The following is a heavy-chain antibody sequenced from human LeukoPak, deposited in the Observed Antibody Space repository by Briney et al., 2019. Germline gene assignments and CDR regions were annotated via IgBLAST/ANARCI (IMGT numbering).Heavy chain of an antibody. CDR3: AKMKGHPLPKYYMDV. CDR2: ISGSGDNT. D-gene: IGHD1-26*01. Sequence: PTGGSLRLSCAASGFTFSGFAMSWVRRTPGKGLEWVSGISGSGDNTLYADSVKGRFTISRDNPKNTLYLEMNSLRAEDTAIYYCAKMKGHPLPKYYMDVWGQGTTVTVSS. J-gene: IGHJ6*01. CDR1: GFTFSGFA. V-gene: IGHV3-23*01.